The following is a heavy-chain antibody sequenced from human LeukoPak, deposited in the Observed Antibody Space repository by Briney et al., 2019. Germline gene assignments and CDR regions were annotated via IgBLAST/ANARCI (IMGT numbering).Heavy chain of an antibody. Sequence: GGSLRLSCAASGFTFRSYAMSWVRQAPGKGLEWVSGITGSGGATYYADSVKGRFTISRDNAKNSLYLQMNSLRAEDTAVYYCAREALKYYYYYYGMDVWGQGTTVTVSS. CDR1: GFTFRSYA. CDR2: ITGSGGAT. J-gene: IGHJ6*02. CDR3: AREALKYYYYYYGMDV. V-gene: IGHV3-23*01.